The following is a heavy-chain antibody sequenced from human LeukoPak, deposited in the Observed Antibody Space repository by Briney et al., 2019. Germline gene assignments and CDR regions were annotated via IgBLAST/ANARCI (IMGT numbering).Heavy chain of an antibody. J-gene: IGHJ5*02. V-gene: IGHV1-69*05. Sequence: ASVKVSCKAYGCTFSSYAISWVRQAPGQGLEWMGGIIPIFGTANYAQKFQGRVTITTDESTSTAYMELSSLRSEDTAVYYCARVGCSSTSCYPENWFDPWGQGTLVTVSS. D-gene: IGHD2-2*01. CDR1: GCTFSSYA. CDR2: IIPIFGTA. CDR3: ARVGCSSTSCYPENWFDP.